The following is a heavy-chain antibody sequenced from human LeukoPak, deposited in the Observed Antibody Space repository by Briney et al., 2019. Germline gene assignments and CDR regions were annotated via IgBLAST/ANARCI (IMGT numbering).Heavy chain of an antibody. D-gene: IGHD1-1*01. Sequence: PGESLRLSCAASGFTFSSYGMHWVRQAPGKGLEWLAVISYDGSIRYYADSVKGRLTISRDNSNNTVHLQMNSLRPDDSALYYCAREDNPLWFDPWGQGTLVTVSS. CDR2: ISYDGSIR. J-gene: IGHJ5*02. V-gene: IGHV3-30*19. CDR1: GFTFSSYG. CDR3: AREDNPLWFDP.